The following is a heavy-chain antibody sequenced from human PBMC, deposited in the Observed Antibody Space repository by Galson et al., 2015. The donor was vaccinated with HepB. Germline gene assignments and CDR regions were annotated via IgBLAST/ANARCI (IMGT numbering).Heavy chain of an antibody. D-gene: IGHD3-22*01. CDR2: IWYDGSNK. CDR3: ARDIDYDSSGPFY. Sequence: SLRLSCAASGFTFSSYGMHWVRQAPGKGLEWVAVIWYDGSNKYYADSVKGRFTISRDNSKNTLYLQMNSLRAEDTAVYYCARDIDYDSSGPFYWGQGTLVTVSS. CDR1: GFTFSSYG. V-gene: IGHV3-33*01. J-gene: IGHJ4*02.